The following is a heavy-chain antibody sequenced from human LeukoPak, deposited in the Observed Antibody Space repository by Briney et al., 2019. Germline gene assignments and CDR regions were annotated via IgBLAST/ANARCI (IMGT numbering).Heavy chain of an antibody. J-gene: IGHJ4*02. CDR2: IYTSGST. CDR1: GGSISSGSYY. V-gene: IGHV4-61*02. Sequence: SQTLSLTCTVSGGSISSGSYYWSWIRQPAGKGLEWIGRIYTSGSTNYNPSLKSRVTISVDTSKNQFSLKLSSVTAADTAVYYCARTSTYSGYDYYDYWGQGTLVTVSS. CDR3: ARTSTYSGYDYYDY. D-gene: IGHD5-12*01.